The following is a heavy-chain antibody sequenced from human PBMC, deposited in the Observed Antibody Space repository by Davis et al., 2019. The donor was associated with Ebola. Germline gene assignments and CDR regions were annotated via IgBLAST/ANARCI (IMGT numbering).Heavy chain of an antibody. CDR1: GGSISSGGYY. Sequence: PSETLSLTCTVSGGSISSGGYYWSWIRQHPGKGLEWIGYIYYSGSTYYNPSLKSRVTISVDTSKNQFSLKLSSVTAADTAVYYCATFGIRYFDWSNGYGMDVWGQGTTVTVSS. V-gene: IGHV4-31*03. CDR2: IYYSGST. J-gene: IGHJ6*02. D-gene: IGHD3-9*01. CDR3: ATFGIRYFDWSNGYGMDV.